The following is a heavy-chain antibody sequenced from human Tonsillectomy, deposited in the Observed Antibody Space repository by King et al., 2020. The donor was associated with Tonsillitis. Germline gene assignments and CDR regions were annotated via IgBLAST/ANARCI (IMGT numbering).Heavy chain of an antibody. D-gene: IGHD3-22*01. Sequence: VQLVESGGGLVQPGGSLRLSCAASGFTFSSYAMSWVRQAPGKGLEWVSAISGSGGSTDSVKGRFTISRDNSKNTLYLQMNSLRPEDTAVYYCAKDHITMIVILLTTALDSWGQGTLVTVSS. CDR1: GFTFSSYA. J-gene: IGHJ4*02. CDR3: AKDHITMIVILLTTALDS. CDR2: ISGSGGS. V-gene: IGHV3-23*04.